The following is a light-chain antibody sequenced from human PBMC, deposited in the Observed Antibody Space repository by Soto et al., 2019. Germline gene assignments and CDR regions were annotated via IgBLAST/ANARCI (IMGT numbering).Light chain of an antibody. V-gene: IGLV2-11*01. J-gene: IGLJ1*01. CDR2: DVT. CDR1: RSDVGGYDY. Sequence: QSVPVQPRPQSGSPAQSSTNDCTPTRSDVGGYDYVSWYQQHPGKAPKLMIYDVTKRPSGVPDRFSGSRSGNTASLTISGLQAEDDADYYCCSYAGTYTFCVFGTGTKVTVL. CDR3: CSYAGTYTFCV.